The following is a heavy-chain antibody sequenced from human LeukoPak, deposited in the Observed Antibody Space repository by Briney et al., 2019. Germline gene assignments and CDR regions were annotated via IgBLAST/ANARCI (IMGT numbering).Heavy chain of an antibody. J-gene: IGHJ4*02. Sequence: GGSLRLSCAASGFTFSSYAMSWVRQAPGKGLEWVSAISGSGGSTYYADSVKGRFTISRDNSKNTLYLQMNSLRAEDTAVYYCANRGYCSGGSCYYFDYWGQRTLVTVSS. CDR1: GFTFSSYA. D-gene: IGHD2-15*01. CDR3: ANRGYCSGGSCYYFDY. V-gene: IGHV3-23*01. CDR2: ISGSGGST.